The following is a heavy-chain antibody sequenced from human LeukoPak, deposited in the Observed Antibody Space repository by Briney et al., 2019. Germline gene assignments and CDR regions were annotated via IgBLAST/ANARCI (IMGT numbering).Heavy chain of an antibody. CDR1: GYTFTSYD. CDR3: ASAVGPDYWFDP. J-gene: IGHJ5*02. CDR2: MNPNSGNT. Sequence: ASVKVSCKASGYTFTSYDINWVRQATGQGLEWMGWMNPNSGNTGYAQKFQGRVTMTRNTSISTAYMELSSLRSEDTAVYYCASAVGPDYWFDPWGQGTLVTVSS. V-gene: IGHV1-8*01.